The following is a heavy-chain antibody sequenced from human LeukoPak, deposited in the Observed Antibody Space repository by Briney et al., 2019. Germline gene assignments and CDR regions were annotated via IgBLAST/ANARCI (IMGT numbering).Heavy chain of an antibody. CDR3: ARQTGSGLFILP. D-gene: IGHD3/OR15-3a*01. CDR2: IYYSGNT. CDR1: GGSFSDYD. V-gene: IGHV4-39*01. Sequence: PSETLSLTCAVSGGSFSDYDWSWIRQPPGKGLEWVGSIYYSGNTYYNASLKSQVSISIDTSKNQFSLRLTSVTAADTAVYYCARQTGSGLFILPGGQGTLVTVSS. J-gene: IGHJ4*02.